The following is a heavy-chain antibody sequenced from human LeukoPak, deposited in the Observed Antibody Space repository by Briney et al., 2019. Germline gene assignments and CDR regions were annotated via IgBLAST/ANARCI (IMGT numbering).Heavy chain of an antibody. CDR1: GGPNSRYY. J-gene: IGHJ2*01. CDR3: ASSSGSYYPYWYFDL. Sequence: SDTLSLTCTVSGGPNSRYYWRWIRQPPGKALEWMGYIYYSGSTNYNPSLKSRVTISVDTSKNQFSLKLRSVTAADTAVYYCASSSGSYYPYWYFDLWGRGTLVTVSS. CDR2: IYYSGST. D-gene: IGHD1-26*01. V-gene: IGHV4-59*07.